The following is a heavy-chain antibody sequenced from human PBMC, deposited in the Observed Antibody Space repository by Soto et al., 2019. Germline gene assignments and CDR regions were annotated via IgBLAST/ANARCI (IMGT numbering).Heavy chain of an antibody. CDR1: GYTFTSYD. Sequence: QVQLVQSGAEVKKPGASVKVSCKASGYTFTSYDINWVRQATGQGLEWMGWMNPNSGNTGYAQKFQGRVTMTKNTAISTAYLELRSPGSEDTAVYYCARTLYGDNVDYWGQGTLVTVSS. CDR3: ARTLYGDNVDY. D-gene: IGHD4-17*01. J-gene: IGHJ4*02. CDR2: MNPNSGNT. V-gene: IGHV1-8*01.